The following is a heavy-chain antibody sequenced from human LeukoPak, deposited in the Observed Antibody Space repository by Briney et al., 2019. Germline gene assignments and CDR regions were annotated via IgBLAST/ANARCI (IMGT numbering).Heavy chain of an antibody. J-gene: IGHJ6*02. CDR1: GYTFTSYY. Sequence: ASVKVSCKASGYTFTSYYMHWVRQAPGQGLEWMGIINPSGGSTSYAQKFQGRVTMTRDTSTSTVYMELSSLRSEDTAVYYCARHTYCGGDCYHYYYYYGMDVWGQGTTVTDSS. D-gene: IGHD2-21*02. CDR3: ARHTYCGGDCYHYYYYYGMDV. V-gene: IGHV1-46*01. CDR2: INPSGGST.